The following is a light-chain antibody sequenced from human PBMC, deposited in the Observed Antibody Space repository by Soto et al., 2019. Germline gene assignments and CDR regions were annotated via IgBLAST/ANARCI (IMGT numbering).Light chain of an antibody. CDR1: QSFSIN. CDR2: DTS. V-gene: IGKV3-15*01. Sequence: EIVMTQSPATLSVSPGERATLSCRASQSFSINLAWYQQKPGQAPRLLIYDTSNRATVIPDRFSGSGSGTEFTLTISSLQSEDFAVYYCQQYNKWPPFTCGQGKRLENK. J-gene: IGKJ5*01. CDR3: QQYNKWPPFT.